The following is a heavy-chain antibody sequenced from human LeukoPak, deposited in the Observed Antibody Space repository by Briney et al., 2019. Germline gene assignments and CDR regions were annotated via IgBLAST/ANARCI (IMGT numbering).Heavy chain of an antibody. CDR1: GFTFSTYW. Sequence: PGGSLRLSCTVSGFTFSTYWMTWVRQAPGKGLEWVANIKQDGSEKYYVGSVKGRFTISRDNAKNSLYLQMNSLRAEDTAVYYCARSRIGDYWGQGTLVTVSS. CDR2: IKQDGSEK. D-gene: IGHD3-10*01. CDR3: ARSRIGDY. V-gene: IGHV3-7*01. J-gene: IGHJ4*02.